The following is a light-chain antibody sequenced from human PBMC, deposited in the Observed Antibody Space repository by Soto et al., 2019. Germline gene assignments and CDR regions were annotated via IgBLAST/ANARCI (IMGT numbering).Light chain of an antibody. CDR1: QGVLYSANNKDH. V-gene: IGKV4-1*01. CDR3: QQYYGTPT. J-gene: IGKJ1*01. Sequence: DIVMTQSPDFLAVSLGERAASNCKSSQGVLYSANNKDHLAWYQQRPRQPPKLLISWASTRESGVPDRFSGSGSGTDFTLTISSLQAEDVAVYYCQQYYGTPTFGQGTKVDIK. CDR2: WAS.